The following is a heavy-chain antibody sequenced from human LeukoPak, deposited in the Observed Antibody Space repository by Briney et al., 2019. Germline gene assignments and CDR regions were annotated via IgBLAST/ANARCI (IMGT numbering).Heavy chain of an antibody. Sequence: GGSLRLSCAASGFTFSSYGMHWVRQAPGKGREWVAFIRYDGSNKYYADSVKGRFTISRDNSKNTLYLQMNSLRAEDTAVYYCARGDYYDSSGYSHWGQGTLVTVSS. CDR1: GFTFSSYG. D-gene: IGHD3-22*01. V-gene: IGHV3-30*02. J-gene: IGHJ4*02. CDR3: ARGDYYDSSGYSH. CDR2: IRYDGSNK.